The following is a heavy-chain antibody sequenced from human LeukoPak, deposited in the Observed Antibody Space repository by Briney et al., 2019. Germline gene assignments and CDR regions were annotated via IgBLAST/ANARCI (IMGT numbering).Heavy chain of an antibody. V-gene: IGHV3-23*01. J-gene: IGHJ4*02. CDR3: AKDEWGSGWYRDY. CDR1: GFTFSSYD. Sequence: PGGSLRLSCAASGFTFSSYDMSWVRQAPGKGLEWVSAISATGGSTYYADSVKGRFTISRDNSKNTLYLQMNSLRAEDTAVYYCAKDEWGSGWYRDYWGQGTLVTVSS. D-gene: IGHD6-19*01. CDR2: ISATGGST.